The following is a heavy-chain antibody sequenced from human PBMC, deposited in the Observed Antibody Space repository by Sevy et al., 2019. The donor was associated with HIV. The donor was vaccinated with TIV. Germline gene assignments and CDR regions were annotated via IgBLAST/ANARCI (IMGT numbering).Heavy chain of an antibody. D-gene: IGHD6-13*01. CDR3: ARDYSRRPGWFDP. Sequence: GGSLRLSCAGSGFDVSNNYMSWVRQAPVEGLEWVSIIYSSGTTYYADSVKGRFTISRDKSKNTVYLQMSSLRADDTAFYHCARDYSRRPGWFDPWGQGTLVTVSS. V-gene: IGHV3-53*01. J-gene: IGHJ5*02. CDR2: IYSSGTT. CDR1: GFDVSNNY.